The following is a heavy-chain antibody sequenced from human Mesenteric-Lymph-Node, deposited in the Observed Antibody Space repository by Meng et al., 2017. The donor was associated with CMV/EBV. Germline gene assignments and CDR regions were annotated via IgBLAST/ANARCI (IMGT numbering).Heavy chain of an antibody. V-gene: IGHV5-51*01. CDR3: AREGYIYAPGAFDI. CDR1: GYKFTSYW. J-gene: IGHJ3*02. Sequence: GESLKISCKGSGYKFTSYWIAWVRQMPGRALEWMGVIYPNDSDMRYSPSFQGQVTFSVDKSISTVYLQWRSLKASDTAMYYCAREGYIYAPGAFDIWGQGTMVTVSS. CDR2: IYPNDSDM. D-gene: IGHD5-18*01.